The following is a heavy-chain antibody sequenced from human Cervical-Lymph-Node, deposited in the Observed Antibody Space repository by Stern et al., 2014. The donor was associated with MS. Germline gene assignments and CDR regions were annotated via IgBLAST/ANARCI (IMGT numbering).Heavy chain of an antibody. V-gene: IGHV1-69*01. Sequence: QLVEYGAEVKKVGSSVKGSCKAFGDTLSTHTINWVRQATGQGLEWMGVFIPGFDAPNSAQKFKGRVRITSAEITNTAHMELSSLRSEDTAIYYCATGAHGMDVWGQGTAVTVSS. J-gene: IGHJ6*02. CDR3: ATGAHGMDV. D-gene: IGHD3-10*01. CDR2: FIPGFDAP. CDR1: GDTLSTHT.